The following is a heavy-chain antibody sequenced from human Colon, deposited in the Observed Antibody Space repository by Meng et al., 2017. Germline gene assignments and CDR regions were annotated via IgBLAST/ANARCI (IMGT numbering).Heavy chain of an antibody. V-gene: IGHV2-5*02. Sequence: QITLNESGPTLVKPTQTLTLTCTLSGLSLSSSGVSVGWIRQPPGKALEWLALIYWDDTKRYSPSLKNRLTITKDTSRNRVVLTVTDVDPVDTATYYCIHRREEPRSAYYYLDNWGRGTLVTVSS. D-gene: IGHD1-26*01. CDR2: IYWDDTK. CDR1: GLSLSSSGVS. J-gene: IGHJ4*02. CDR3: IHRREEPRSAYYYLDN.